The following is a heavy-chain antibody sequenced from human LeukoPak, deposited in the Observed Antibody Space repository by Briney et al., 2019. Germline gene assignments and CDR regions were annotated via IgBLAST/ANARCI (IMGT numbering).Heavy chain of an antibody. Sequence: ASVKVSCKASGYTFTGYYMHWVRQAPGQGLEWMGWINPNSGGTNYAQKFQGRVTMTRDTSISTAYMELSRLRSDDTAVYYCARVTVDSGSHYLGAFDIWGQGTMVTVSS. CDR1: GYTFTGYY. CDR3: ARVTVDSGSHYLGAFDI. CDR2: INPNSGGT. D-gene: IGHD1-26*01. V-gene: IGHV1-2*02. J-gene: IGHJ3*02.